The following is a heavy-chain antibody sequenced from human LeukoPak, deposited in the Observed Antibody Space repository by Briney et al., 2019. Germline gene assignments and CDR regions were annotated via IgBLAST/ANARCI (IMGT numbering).Heavy chain of an antibody. CDR3: AKSLNYYYDFWSGYYVLASYYYGMDV. Sequence: GGSLRLSYAASGFTFSSYAMSWVRQAPGKGLEWVSAISGSGGSTYYADSVKGRFTISRDNSKNTLYLQMNSLRAEDTAVYYRAKSLNYYYDFWSGYYVLASYYYGMDVWGQGTTVTVSS. CDR1: GFTFSSYA. D-gene: IGHD3-3*01. V-gene: IGHV3-23*01. J-gene: IGHJ6*02. CDR2: ISGSGGST.